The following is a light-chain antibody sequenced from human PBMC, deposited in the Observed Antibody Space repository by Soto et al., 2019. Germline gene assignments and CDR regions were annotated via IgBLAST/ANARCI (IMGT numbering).Light chain of an antibody. CDR1: QSVDSS. CDR2: EAS. V-gene: IGKV3-11*01. J-gene: IGKJ2*01. Sequence: EVVLTQSPATLSLSPGERATLSCRASQSVDSSVDWYHQKFGQAPMRLISEASNRATGIPGRFSGSGSGTDFNLTISSLEPEDFAFYYCKQRRALGQGTKVEI. CDR3: KQRRA.